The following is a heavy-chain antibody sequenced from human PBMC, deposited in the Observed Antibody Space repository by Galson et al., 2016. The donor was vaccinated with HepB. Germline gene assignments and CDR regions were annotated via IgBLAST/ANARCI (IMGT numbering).Heavy chain of an antibody. D-gene: IGHD1-7*01. Sequence: SVKVSCKASGYTFTNYDINWVRQAAGLGPEWLGWMNPTRGKTGYAQKFQGRVAMTRDTSISTAYMELSDLTSEDTAMYYCARNPPGTGNFEDWGQGTLVTVSS. J-gene: IGHJ4*02. CDR2: MNPTRGKT. CDR3: ARNPPGTGNFED. V-gene: IGHV1-8*01. CDR1: GYTFTNYD.